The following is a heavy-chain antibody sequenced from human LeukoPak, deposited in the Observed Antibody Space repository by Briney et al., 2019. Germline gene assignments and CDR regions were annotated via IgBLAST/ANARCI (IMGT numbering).Heavy chain of an antibody. CDR1: GFSFSIYW. J-gene: IGHJ5*02. Sequence: GGSLRLSCAASGFSFSIYWMSWVRQAPGKGLEWVANIKQDGSEKYYVDSVKGRFTISRDNAKNSLYLQMDTLRAEDTAVYYCARATAVGLNCFDPWGQGTLVTVSS. CDR3: ARATAVGLNCFDP. V-gene: IGHV3-7*01. D-gene: IGHD6-13*01. CDR2: IKQDGSEK.